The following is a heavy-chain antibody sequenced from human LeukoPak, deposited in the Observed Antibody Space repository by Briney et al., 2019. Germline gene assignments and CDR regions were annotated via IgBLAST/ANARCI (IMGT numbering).Heavy chain of an antibody. J-gene: IGHJ4*02. Sequence: ASVKVSCKASGGTFSSYAISWVRPAPGQGLEWMGRIIPILGRADYAQKFQGRVTITADKSTSTAYMELSSLRSEDTAMYYCASGHYGDYGQWSSMNYWGQGTLVTVSS. CDR3: ASGHYGDYGQWSSMNY. V-gene: IGHV1-69*04. D-gene: IGHD4-17*01. CDR2: IIPILGRA. CDR1: GGTFSSYA.